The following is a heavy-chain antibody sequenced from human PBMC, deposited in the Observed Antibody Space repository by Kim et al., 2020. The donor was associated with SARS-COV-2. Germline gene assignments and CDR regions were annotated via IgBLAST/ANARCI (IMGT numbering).Heavy chain of an antibody. CDR2: MNPNSGNT. J-gene: IGHJ6*03. V-gene: IGHV1-8*01. CDR3: ARGHLKSIVVVIAPRPYYYYMDV. CDR1: GYTFTSYD. Sequence: ASVKVSCKASGYTFTSYDINWVRQATGQGLEWMGLMNPNSGNTGYAQKFQGRVTMTRNTSISTAYMELSSLRSEDTAVYYCARGHLKSIVVVIAPRPYYYYMDVWGKGTTVTVSS. D-gene: IGHD2-21*01.